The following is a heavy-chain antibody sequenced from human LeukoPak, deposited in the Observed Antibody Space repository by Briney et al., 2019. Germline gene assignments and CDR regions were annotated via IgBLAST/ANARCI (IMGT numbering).Heavy chain of an antibody. D-gene: IGHD3-10*01. CDR2: ISGSGGSK. Sequence: GGSLRLSCAASGFTFSSYAMSWVRQAPGKGLEWVSAISGSGGSKYYADSVKGRFTISRDNSKNTLYLEVISLTADDTAVYYCAKDDAWLRFGEWSQGTLVTVSS. CDR3: AKDDAWLRFGE. V-gene: IGHV3-23*01. J-gene: IGHJ4*02. CDR1: GFTFSSYA.